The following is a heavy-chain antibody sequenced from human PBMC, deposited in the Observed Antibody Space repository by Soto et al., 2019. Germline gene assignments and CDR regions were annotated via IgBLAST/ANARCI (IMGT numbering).Heavy chain of an antibody. CDR1: GFTFSSYS. CDR2: ISSSSSYI. Sequence: GGSLRLSCAASGFTFSSYSMNWVRQAPGKGLEWVSCISSSSSYIYYADSVKGRFTISRDNAKNSLYLQMSSLRAEDTAVYYCVRESSAGYSSAWYVPPDYWGQGTLVPVSS. CDR3: VRESSAGYSSAWYVPPDY. V-gene: IGHV3-21*06. D-gene: IGHD6-19*01. J-gene: IGHJ4*02.